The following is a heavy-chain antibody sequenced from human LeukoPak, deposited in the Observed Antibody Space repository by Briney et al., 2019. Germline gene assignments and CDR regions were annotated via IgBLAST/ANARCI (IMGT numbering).Heavy chain of an antibody. J-gene: IGHJ4*02. CDR1: GFTFSSFP. D-gene: IGHD3-10*01. Sequence: GGSLRLSCAASGFTFSSFPMHCVRQAPGKGLVSVSAISPNGGTTYYANSVRGRFSISKDNSKNTLYLQMGSLTTDDMAVYYCAREYPNGSLDYWGQGTLVTVSS. CDR2: ISPNGGTT. CDR3: AREYPNGSLDY. V-gene: IGHV3-64*01.